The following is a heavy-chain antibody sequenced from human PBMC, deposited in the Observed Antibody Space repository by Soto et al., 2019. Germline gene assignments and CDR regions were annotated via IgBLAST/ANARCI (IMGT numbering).Heavy chain of an antibody. CDR1: GFTFSSYG. CDR3: ARDYRVVKYYFDY. D-gene: IGHD3-3*01. V-gene: IGHV3-30*03. J-gene: IGHJ4*02. CDR2: ISYDGRDT. Sequence: QVQLVESGGGVVQPGRSLRLSCAASGFTFSSYGMHWVRQAPGKGLEWVAVISYDGRDTYYADSVKGRFTISRDNAKNSLYLQMNSLRAEDTAVYYCARDYRVVKYYFDYWGQGTLVTVSS.